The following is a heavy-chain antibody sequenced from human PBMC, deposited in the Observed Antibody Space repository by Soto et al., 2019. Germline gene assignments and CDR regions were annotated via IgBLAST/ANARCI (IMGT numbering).Heavy chain of an antibody. CDR3: ARDKYGAVVVPAATWFDNWFDP. V-gene: IGHV1-18*01. D-gene: IGHD2-2*01. Sequence: ASVKVSCKASGYTFTSYGISWVRQAPGQGLEWMGWISAYNGNTNYAQKLQGRVTMTTDTSTSTAYMELRNLRSDDTAVYYCARDKYGAVVVPAATWFDNWFDPWGQGTLVTVSS. J-gene: IGHJ5*02. CDR1: GYTFTSYG. CDR2: ISAYNGNT.